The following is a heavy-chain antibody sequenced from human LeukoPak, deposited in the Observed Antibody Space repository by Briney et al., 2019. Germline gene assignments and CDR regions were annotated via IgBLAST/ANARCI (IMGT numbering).Heavy chain of an antibody. CDR1: GFTFSSYG. CDR2: IWYDGSNK. Sequence: PGGSLRLSCAASGFTFSSYGMHWVRQAPGKGLEWVAVIWYDGSNKYYADSVKGRFTISRDNSKNTLYLQMNSLRAEDTAVYYCAREGGYSYGLYYFDYWGQGTLVTVSS. D-gene: IGHD5-18*01. J-gene: IGHJ4*02. CDR3: AREGGYSYGLYYFDY. V-gene: IGHV3-33*01.